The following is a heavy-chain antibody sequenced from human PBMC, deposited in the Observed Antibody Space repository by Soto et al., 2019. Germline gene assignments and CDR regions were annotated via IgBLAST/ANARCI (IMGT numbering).Heavy chain of an antibody. CDR2: IKTDGRST. V-gene: IGHV3-74*01. CDR1: GFSFSNYW. J-gene: IGHJ4*02. CDR3: SKREGNTYGLFH. D-gene: IGHD5-18*01. Sequence: EVQLVESGGGLVQPGGSLRLSCAASGFSFSNYWIHWVRQAPGKGLVWVSRIKTDGRSTDYAASVKGRFTISRDNAKNTLYLQMNSLTAEDTAVYYCSKREGNTYGLFHWGQGTPVTVSS.